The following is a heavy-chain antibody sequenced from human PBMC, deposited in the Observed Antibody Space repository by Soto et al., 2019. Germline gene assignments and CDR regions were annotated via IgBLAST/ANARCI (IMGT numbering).Heavy chain of an antibody. Sequence: ASVKVSCKTSGYTFSSYSINWVRQAPGQGLEWMAWISTYSGNTHYAERVQGRVTVTLDKSARTAFMEMRGLTSDDTAVYFCARDNGYYDLWGQGTLVTVSS. V-gene: IGHV1-18*04. J-gene: IGHJ4*02. CDR3: ARDNGYYDL. CDR1: GYTFSSYS. CDR2: ISTYSGNT.